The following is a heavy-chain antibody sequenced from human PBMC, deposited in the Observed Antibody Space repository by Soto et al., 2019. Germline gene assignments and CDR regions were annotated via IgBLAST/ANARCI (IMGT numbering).Heavy chain of an antibody. Sequence: ASVKVSCKTSGYTFSSYSINWVRQAPGQGLEWMAWISTYSGNTHYAERVQGRVTVTLDKSARTAFMEMRGLTSDDTAVYFCARDNGYYDLWGQGTLVTVSS. V-gene: IGHV1-18*04. J-gene: IGHJ4*02. CDR3: ARDNGYYDL. CDR1: GYTFSSYS. CDR2: ISTYSGNT.